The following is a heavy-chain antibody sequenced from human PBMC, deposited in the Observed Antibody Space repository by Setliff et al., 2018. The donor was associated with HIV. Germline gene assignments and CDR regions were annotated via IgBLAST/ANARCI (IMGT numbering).Heavy chain of an antibody. D-gene: IGHD3-22*01. J-gene: IGHJ5*02. CDR3: KADSSGYP. CDR1: RFTFSTYA. CDR2: ISSDGSDK. Sequence: GGSLRLSCAASRFTFSTYAMHWVRQAPGKGLEWVAIISSDGSDKNYADSVKGRFTVSRDNSKSTLYLQMNSLKTEDTAVYYCKADSSGYPWGQGTLVTVSS. V-gene: IGHV3-30*07.